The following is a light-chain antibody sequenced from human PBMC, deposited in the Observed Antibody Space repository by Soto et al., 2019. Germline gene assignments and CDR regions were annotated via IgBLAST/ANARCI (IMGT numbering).Light chain of an antibody. J-gene: IGKJ1*01. V-gene: IGKV3-11*01. CDR1: QSVSSF. CDR2: DAS. Sequence: PPSGPFSPDETITLSCRARQSVSSFLAWYQQKPGQAPRLLIYDASNRATGIPARFSGSGSGTDFTLTISSLEPEDFAVYYCQQRSNWPSFGQGTKVDIK. CDR3: QQRSNWPS.